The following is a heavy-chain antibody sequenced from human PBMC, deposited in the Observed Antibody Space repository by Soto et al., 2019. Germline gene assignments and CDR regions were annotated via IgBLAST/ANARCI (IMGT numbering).Heavy chain of an antibody. J-gene: IGHJ4*02. D-gene: IGHD6-13*01. CDR3: ARGSSGYLAF. V-gene: IGHV3-21*01. CDR1: GFTFSRYS. CDR2: ISSSSSYI. Sequence: GGSLRLSCAASGFTFSRYSMNWVRQAPGKGLEWVSSISSSSSYISYADSVKGRFTISRDNAKNSLYLQMNSLRAEDTAVDYCARGSSGYLAFWGQGTLVTVSS.